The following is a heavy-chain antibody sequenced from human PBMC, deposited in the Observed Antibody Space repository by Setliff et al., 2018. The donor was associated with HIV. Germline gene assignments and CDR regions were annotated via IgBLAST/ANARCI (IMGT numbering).Heavy chain of an antibody. J-gene: IGHJ2*01. V-gene: IGHV4-39*01. CDR1: GGSISSSSYY. CDR3: ARPADCSSTSCYLWYFDL. CDR2: IYYSGST. D-gene: IGHD2-2*01. Sequence: PSETLSLTCTVFGGSISSSSYYWGWIRQPPGKGPEWIGSIYYSGSTYYNPSLKSRVTISVDTSKNQFSLKLSSVTAADTAVYYCARPADCSSTSCYLWYFDLWGRGTLVTVSS.